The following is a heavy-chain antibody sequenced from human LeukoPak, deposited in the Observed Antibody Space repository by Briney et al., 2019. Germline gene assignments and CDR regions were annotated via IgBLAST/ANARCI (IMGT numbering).Heavy chain of an antibody. CDR3: TTEERVSSGYCSGGSCYIDY. D-gene: IGHD2-15*01. V-gene: IGHV3-15*01. Sequence: GGSLRLSCAASAFTFSNAWMNWVRQAPGKGLEWVGRIKSKTDGGTTDYAAPVKGRFTISRDDSKNTLYLQMNSLKIEDTAVYYCTTEERVSSGYCSGGSCYIDYWGQGTLVTVSS. J-gene: IGHJ4*02. CDR1: AFTFSNAW. CDR2: IKSKTDGGTT.